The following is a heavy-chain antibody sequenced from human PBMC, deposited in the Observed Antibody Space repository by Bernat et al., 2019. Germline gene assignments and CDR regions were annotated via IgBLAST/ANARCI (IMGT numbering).Heavy chain of an antibody. CDR3: ASQKYMDV. J-gene: IGHJ6*03. CDR2: ISSSSSTI. CDR1: GSTFSSYS. Sequence: EVQLVESGGGLVKPGGSLRLSCAASGSTFSSYSMNWVRQAPGKGLEWVSYISSSSSTIYYADSVKGRFTISRDNAKSSLYLQMTSLRDEDEAVYYCASQKYMDVWGKGTTVTVSS. V-gene: IGHV3-48*02.